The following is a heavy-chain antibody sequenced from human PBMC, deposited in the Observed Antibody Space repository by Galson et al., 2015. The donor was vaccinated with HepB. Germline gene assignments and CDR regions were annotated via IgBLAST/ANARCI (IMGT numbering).Heavy chain of an antibody. Sequence: SLRLSCAASGFSFSIYAMTWVRQAPGKGLEWVSSISGSGDSTYYADSVKGRFTISRENPKNTLYLQMNSLRADDTALYYCAKVGDYYDSSGHYPRALLDYWGQGTLVTVSS. CDR3: AKVGDYYDSSGHYPRALLDY. CDR1: GFSFSIYA. D-gene: IGHD3-22*01. V-gene: IGHV3-23*01. J-gene: IGHJ4*02. CDR2: ISGSGDST.